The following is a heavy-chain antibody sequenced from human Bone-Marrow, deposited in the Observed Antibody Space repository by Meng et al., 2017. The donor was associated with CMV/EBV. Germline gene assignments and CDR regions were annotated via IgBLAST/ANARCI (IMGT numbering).Heavy chain of an antibody. J-gene: IGHJ4*02. CDR2: IYYSGST. Sequence: SETLSLTCTVSGGSISSYYWSWIRQPPGKGLEWIGYIYYSGSTNYNPSLKSRVTISVDTSKTQFSLKLSSVTAADTAVYYCARTKYYDFWSGYPEYYFDYWGQGTLVTVSS. CDR3: ARTKYYDFWSGYPEYYFDY. CDR1: GGSISSYY. V-gene: IGHV4-59*01. D-gene: IGHD3-3*01.